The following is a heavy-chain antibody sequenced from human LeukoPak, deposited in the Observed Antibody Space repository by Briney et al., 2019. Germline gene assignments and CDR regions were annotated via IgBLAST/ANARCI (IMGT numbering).Heavy chain of an antibody. J-gene: IGHJ4*02. Sequence: GGSLRLSCAASGFTFSSYWMSWVRQAPGKGLEWVANMNPDGSGKYFLDSVEGRFTISRDNAKSSLYLQMNSLRGDDTAVYYCARDRALYDSRRGYYYTEDDYWGQGTLVTVSS. CDR2: MNPDGSGK. D-gene: IGHD3-22*01. CDR1: GFTFSSYW. V-gene: IGHV3-7*01. CDR3: ARDRALYDSRRGYYYTEDDY.